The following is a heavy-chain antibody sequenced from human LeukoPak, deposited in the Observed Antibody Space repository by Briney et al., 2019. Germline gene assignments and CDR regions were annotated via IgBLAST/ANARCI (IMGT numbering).Heavy chain of an antibody. CDR1: GYSFTSYW. D-gene: IGHD2-15*01. J-gene: IGHJ4*02. V-gene: IGHV5-51*01. Sequence: GESLKISCKGSGYSFTSYWIGWVRQMPGKGLEWMGIFYPGDSDTRYSPSFQGQVTISADKSISTAYLQWSSLKASDTAMYYCARGGFSFPSELYYFDYWGQETLVTVSS. CDR2: FYPGDSDT. CDR3: ARGGFSFPSELYYFDY.